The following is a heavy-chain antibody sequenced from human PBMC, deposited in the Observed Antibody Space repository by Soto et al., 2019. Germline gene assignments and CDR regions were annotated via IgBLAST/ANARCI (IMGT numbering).Heavy chain of an antibody. CDR3: ASGEYSGYDGKFDY. D-gene: IGHD5-12*01. J-gene: IGHJ4*02. V-gene: IGHV3-30-3*01. CDR2: ISYDGSNK. CDR1: GFTFSSYA. Sequence: QVQLVESGGGVVQPGRSLRLSCAASGFTFSSYAMHWVRQAPGKGLEWVAVISYDGSNKYYADSVKGRFTISSDNSKNTLYLQMNSLRAEDTAVYYCASGEYSGYDGKFDYWGQGTLVTVSS.